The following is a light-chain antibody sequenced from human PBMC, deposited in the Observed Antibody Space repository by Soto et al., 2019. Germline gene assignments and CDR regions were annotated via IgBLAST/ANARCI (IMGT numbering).Light chain of an antibody. CDR2: EIS. CDR1: SSDIAAYNY. J-gene: IGLJ1*01. CDR3: NSYTTLSNRV. V-gene: IGLV2-8*01. Sequence: QSVLTQPPSASGSPGQSVTISCTGTSSDIAAYNYVSWYQQHPGKVPKLVIFEISKRPSGVPDRFSGSKSGNTASLTVSGLQPDDEADYYCNSYTTLSNRVFGTGTKVTVL.